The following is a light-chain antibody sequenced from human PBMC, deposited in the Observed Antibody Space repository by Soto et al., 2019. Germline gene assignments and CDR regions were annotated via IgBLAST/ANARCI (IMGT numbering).Light chain of an antibody. J-gene: IGLJ2*01. CDR2: EGS. Sequence: QSALSQPPSVSGSPGQSITISCTGTSSDIGTYKDVSWYQQHPGKAPKLMIYEGSERPSGVSHRFSGSKSGNTASLTISGGQAADEADYYCCSYARTNNFVTFGGGTKLTVL. V-gene: IGLV2-23*03. CDR3: CSYARTNNFVT. CDR1: SSDIGTYKD.